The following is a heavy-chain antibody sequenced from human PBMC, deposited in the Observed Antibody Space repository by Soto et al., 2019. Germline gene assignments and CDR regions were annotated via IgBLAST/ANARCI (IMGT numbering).Heavy chain of an antibody. J-gene: IGHJ4*02. D-gene: IGHD3-3*01. Sequence: PGWSLRLSCAASEFSGNFYWMHWVRQTPGKGLVWVSRINPVGTITNYADSVEGRFIISRDNAATTLYLQMNSLSAEDTAIYYCTSDTFGLSESWGKGTLVTVFS. CDR1: EFSGNFYW. V-gene: IGHV3-74*01. CDR3: TSDTFGLSES. CDR2: INPVGTIT.